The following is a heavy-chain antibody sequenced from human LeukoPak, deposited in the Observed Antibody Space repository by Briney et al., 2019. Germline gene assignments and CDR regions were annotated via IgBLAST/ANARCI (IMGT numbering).Heavy chain of an antibody. V-gene: IGHV3-21*01. Sequence: GGSLRLSCAASGFTFSSYSMNWVRQAPGKGLEWASSISSSSSYIYYADSVKGRFTISRDNAKNSLYLQMNSLRAEDTAVYYCARDSGQWLVRSWFDPWGQGTLVTVSS. J-gene: IGHJ5*02. D-gene: IGHD6-19*01. CDR1: GFTFSSYS. CDR2: ISSSSSYI. CDR3: ARDSGQWLVRSWFDP.